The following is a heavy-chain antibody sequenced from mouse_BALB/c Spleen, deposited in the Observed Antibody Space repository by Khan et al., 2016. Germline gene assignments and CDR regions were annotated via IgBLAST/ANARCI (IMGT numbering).Heavy chain of an antibody. V-gene: IGHV3-2*02. J-gene: IGHJ4*01. CDR2: ISYSGST. CDR1: GYSITSDYA. CDR3: ARSDDDDKDAMDY. D-gene: IGHD1-3*01. Sequence: EVQLQESGPGLVKPSQSLSLTCTVTGYSITSDYAWNWIRQFPGNRLEWMGYISYSGSTSYNPSLKSRISITRDTSKNQFFLQLNSVTSEDAATSYCARSDDDDKDAMDYWGQGTSVTVSS.